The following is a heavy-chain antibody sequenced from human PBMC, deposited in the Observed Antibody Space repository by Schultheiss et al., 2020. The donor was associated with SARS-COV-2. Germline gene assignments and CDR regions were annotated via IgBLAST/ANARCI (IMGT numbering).Heavy chain of an antibody. V-gene: IGHV4-34*01. CDR2: INHSGST. D-gene: IGHD3-22*01. CDR1: GGSFSGYY. J-gene: IGHJ4*02. CDR3: ARVNYYDSSGYYYFDY. Sequence: SETLSLTCAVYGGSFSGYYWSWIRQPPGKGLEWIAEINHSGSTNYNPSLKSRVTISVDTSKNQFSLKLSSVTAADTAVYYCARVNYYDSSGYYYFDYWGQGTLVTV.